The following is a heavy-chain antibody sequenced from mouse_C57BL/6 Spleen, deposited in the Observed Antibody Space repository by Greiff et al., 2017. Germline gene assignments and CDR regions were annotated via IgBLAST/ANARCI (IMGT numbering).Heavy chain of an antibody. Sequence: EVKLQQSGPELVKPGASVKISCKASGYTFTDYYMNWVKQSHGKSLEWIGDINPNNGGTSYNQKFKGKATLTVDKSSSTAYMELRSLTSEDSAVYYCARREGYWGQGTTLTVSS. CDR1: GYTFTDYY. CDR3: ARREGY. V-gene: IGHV1-26*01. CDR2: INPNNGGT. J-gene: IGHJ2*01.